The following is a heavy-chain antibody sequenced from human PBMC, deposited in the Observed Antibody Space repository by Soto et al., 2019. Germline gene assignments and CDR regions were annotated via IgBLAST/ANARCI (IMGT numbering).Heavy chain of an antibody. CDR3: ARQGNGVEGFDF. Sequence: PGESLKISCKGSGYTFSKYWIGWVRQMPGKGLDWMGIIYPGDSDTRYSPSFLGQVTISADKSINTAYLQWSSLKASDTAMYYCARQGNGVEGFDFWGQGALVTVSS. D-gene: IGHD4-17*01. J-gene: IGHJ4*02. CDR2: IYPGDSDT. CDR1: GYTFSKYW. V-gene: IGHV5-51*01.